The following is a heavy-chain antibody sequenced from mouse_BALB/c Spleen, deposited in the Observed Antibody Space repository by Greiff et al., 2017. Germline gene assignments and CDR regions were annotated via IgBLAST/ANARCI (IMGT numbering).Heavy chain of an antibody. CDR2: INPGSGGT. D-gene: IGHD2-3*01. V-gene: IGHV1-54*01. CDR1: GYAFTNYL. CDR3: AREGKWLLRSPFDY. J-gene: IGHJ2*01. Sequence: QVQLQQSGAELVRPGTSVKVSCKASGYAFTNYLIEWVKQRPGQGLEWIGVINPGSGGTNYNEKFKGKATLTADKSYSTAYMQLSSLTSDDSAVYFCAREGKWLLRSPFDYWGQGTTLTVSS.